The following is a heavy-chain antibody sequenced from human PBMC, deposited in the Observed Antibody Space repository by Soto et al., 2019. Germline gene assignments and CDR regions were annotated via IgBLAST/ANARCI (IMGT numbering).Heavy chain of an antibody. D-gene: IGHD2-15*01. Sequence: GEYLQVSGKGSGYSFTSYWIGWVRQMPGKGLEWMGIIYPGDSDTRYSPSFQGQVTISADKSISTAYLQWSSLKASDTAMYYCATFSFGRTSAYVMDVWGQRTAV. CDR1: GYSFTSYW. CDR2: IYPGDSDT. V-gene: IGHV5-51*01. J-gene: IGHJ6*02. CDR3: ATFSFGRTSAYVMDV.